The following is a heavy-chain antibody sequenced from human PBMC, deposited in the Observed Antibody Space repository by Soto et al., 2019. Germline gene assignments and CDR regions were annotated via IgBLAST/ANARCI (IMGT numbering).Heavy chain of an antibody. Sequence: PGESLKISCQGSGYTFISYWIAWVRQMPGKGLEWMGIIYPGDSDIRYNPSFQGQVTISADKSISTAYLQWSSLKASDTAMYYCARIIAEAGTGFDFWGQGTLVTVSS. CDR1: GYTFISYW. D-gene: IGHD6-19*01. V-gene: IGHV5-51*01. J-gene: IGHJ4*02. CDR3: ARIIAEAGTGFDF. CDR2: IYPGDSDI.